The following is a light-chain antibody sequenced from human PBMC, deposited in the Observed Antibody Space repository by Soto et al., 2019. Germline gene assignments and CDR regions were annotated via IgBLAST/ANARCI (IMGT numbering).Light chain of an antibody. CDR2: GAS. CDR3: QQYGNSPQT. Sequence: ETELTQSPGTLSLSPGERATLSCRASQSVSRSYLAWYQQKPGQAPRLLIYGASSMASGIPDRFSGSGSGTDFTLTISRLEPEDFAVYYCQQYGNSPQTFGGGTKVEIK. CDR1: QSVSRSY. J-gene: IGKJ4*01. V-gene: IGKV3-20*01.